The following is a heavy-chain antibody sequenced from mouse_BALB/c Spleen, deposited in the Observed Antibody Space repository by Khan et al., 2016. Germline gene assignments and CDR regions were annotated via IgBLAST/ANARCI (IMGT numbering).Heavy chain of an antibody. D-gene: IGHD4-1*01. J-gene: IGHJ4*01. CDR3: AKANWDGIYYYAMDT. CDR1: GFSLTSYG. CDR2: IWRGGST. V-gene: IGHV2-5*01. Sequence: QVRLQQSGPGLVQPSQSLSITCTVSGFSLTSYGVHWVRQSPGKGLEWLGVIWRGGSTDYNAAFMSRLSITKDNSKSQVFFKMNSLQADDTAIYXCAKANWDGIYYYAMDTGVKEPQSPSPQ.